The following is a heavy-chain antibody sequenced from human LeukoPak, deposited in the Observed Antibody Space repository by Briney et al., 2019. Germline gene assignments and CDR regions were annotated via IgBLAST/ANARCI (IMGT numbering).Heavy chain of an antibody. V-gene: IGHV1-2*02. Sequence: ASVKVSCKASGYTFTGYYMHWVRQAPGQGLEWMGWINPNSGGTNYAQKFQGRVTITRDTSITTAYRELSSLRSDDTAVYYCSKGVGAFDIWGQGTMVTVSS. CDR3: SKGVGAFDI. J-gene: IGHJ3*02. CDR1: GYTFTGYY. D-gene: IGHD2-8*01. CDR2: INPNSGGT.